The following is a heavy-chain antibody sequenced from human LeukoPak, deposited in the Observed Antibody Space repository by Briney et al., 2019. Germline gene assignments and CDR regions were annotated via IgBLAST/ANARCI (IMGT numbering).Heavy chain of an antibody. Sequence: PSETLSLTCTVSGGSISIYYWSWIRQPPGKGLEWIGSIYYSGSTYYNPSLKSRVTISVDTSNNQFFLKLSSVTAADTAIYYCARRGVRQLLLWSYYFDYWGQGTLVTVSS. CDR2: IYYSGST. J-gene: IGHJ4*02. CDR3: ARRGVRQLLLWSYYFDY. CDR1: GGSISIYY. V-gene: IGHV4-59*12. D-gene: IGHD2-2*01.